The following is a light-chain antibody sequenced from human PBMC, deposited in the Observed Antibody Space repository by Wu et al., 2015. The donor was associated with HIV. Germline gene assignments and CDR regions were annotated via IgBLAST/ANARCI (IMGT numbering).Light chain of an antibody. CDR1: QGVGSD. CDR2: DAS. CDR3: LQDYNYSWT. J-gene: IGKJ1*01. V-gene: IGKV1D-13*01. Sequence: AMQLTQSPSTLSASVGDTVTITCRASQGVGSDLAWYQHKPGNSPKLLIYDASELESGVPSRFSGSGSGTDFTLTISSLQPEDFATYYCLQDYNYSWTFGQGTKVEIK.